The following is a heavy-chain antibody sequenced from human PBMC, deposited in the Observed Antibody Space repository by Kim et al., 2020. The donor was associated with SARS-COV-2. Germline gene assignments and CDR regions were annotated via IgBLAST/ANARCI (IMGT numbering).Heavy chain of an antibody. CDR3: AVTEN. CDR2: NAGNGNT. D-gene: IGHD5-18*01. Sequence: NAGNGNTKYSQKFQGRVTITRDTSASTAYMELSSLRSEDTAVYYCAVTENWGQGTLVTVSS. V-gene: IGHV1-3*01. J-gene: IGHJ4*02.